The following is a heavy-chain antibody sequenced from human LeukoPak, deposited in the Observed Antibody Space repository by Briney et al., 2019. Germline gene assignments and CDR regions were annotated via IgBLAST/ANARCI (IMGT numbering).Heavy chain of an antibody. CDR1: GVCVSSGSDY. V-gene: IGHV4-61*01. CDR3: ARAAYSGSYHSDY. Sequence: SETLSLTCTVSGVCVSSGSDYWSWIRQPAGKGLEWTGYIYYSGSTNYNPSLKSRVTISVDTSKNQFSLKLSSVTAADTAVYYCARAAYSGSYHSDYWGQGTLVTVSS. D-gene: IGHD1-26*01. CDR2: IYYSGST. J-gene: IGHJ4*02.